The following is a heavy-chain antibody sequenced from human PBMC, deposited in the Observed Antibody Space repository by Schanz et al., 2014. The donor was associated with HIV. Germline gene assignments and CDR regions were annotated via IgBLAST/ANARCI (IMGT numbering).Heavy chain of an antibody. CDR1: GGTFSSNA. Sequence: QVQLVQSGAEVKKTGSSVKVSCKASGGTFSSNAITWVRQAPGQGLEWIGHFNVMLSKINSAQKFQGRVSMTADPSTNTAYMEMRGLRFEDTAVYYCASGRRSGIGWRMDVWGQGTTVSVSS. D-gene: IGHD6-19*01. CDR3: ASGRRSGIGWRMDV. J-gene: IGHJ6*02. V-gene: IGHV1-69*01. CDR2: FNVMLSKI.